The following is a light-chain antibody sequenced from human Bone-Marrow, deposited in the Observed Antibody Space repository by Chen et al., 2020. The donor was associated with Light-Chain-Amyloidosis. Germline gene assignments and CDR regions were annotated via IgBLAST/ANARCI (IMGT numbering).Light chain of an antibody. CDR1: NIGSTS. V-gene: IGLV3-21*02. CDR3: QVWDRSSDRPV. Sequence: SYVLTPPSSVSVAPGQTATIAWGGNNIGSTSVHWYQQTPGQAPLLGVYDDSDRPSGIPERLAGANSGNTATLTISRVEAGDEADDYGQVWDRSSDRPVFGGGTKLTVV. CDR2: DDS. J-gene: IGLJ3*02.